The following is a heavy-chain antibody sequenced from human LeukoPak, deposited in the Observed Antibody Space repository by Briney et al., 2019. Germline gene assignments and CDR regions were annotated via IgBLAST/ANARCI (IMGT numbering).Heavy chain of an antibody. D-gene: IGHD6-19*01. CDR1: GFTFSNAW. CDR3: ARDREGSGWYPNYFDY. J-gene: IGHJ4*02. V-gene: IGHV3-15*01. CDR2: IQSKTDGGTT. Sequence: TGGSLRLSCAASGFTFSNAWMSWVRQAPGKGLEWFGRIQSKTDGGTTDYAAPVKGRFTISRDDSKNTLYLQMNSLRAEDTAVYYCARDREGSGWYPNYFDYWGQGTLVTVSS.